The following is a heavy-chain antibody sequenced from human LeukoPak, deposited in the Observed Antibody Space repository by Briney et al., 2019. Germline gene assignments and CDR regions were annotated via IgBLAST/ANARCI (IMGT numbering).Heavy chain of an antibody. CDR2: IYYSGST. V-gene: IGHV4-39*07. D-gene: IGHD1-26*01. Sequence: TPSETLSLTCTVSGGSISSSSYYWGWIRQPPGKGLEWIGSIYYSGSTYYNPSLKSRVTISVDTSKNQFSLKLSSVTAADTAVYYCARGIIVGATWGENYNCFDPWGQGTLVTVSS. CDR3: ARGIIVGATWGENYNCFDP. CDR1: GGSISSSSYY. J-gene: IGHJ5*02.